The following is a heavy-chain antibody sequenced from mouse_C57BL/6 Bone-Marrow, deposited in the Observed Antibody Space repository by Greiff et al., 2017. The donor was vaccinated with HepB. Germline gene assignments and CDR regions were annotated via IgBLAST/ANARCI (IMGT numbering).Heavy chain of an antibody. CDR1: EYEFPSHD. J-gene: IGHJ4*01. V-gene: IGHV5-2*03. CDR2: INSDGGST. CDR3: ARQRQLRLLMNY. D-gene: IGHD3-2*02. Sequence: EVKLVESGGGLVQPGESLKLSCESNEYEFPSHDMSWVRKTPEKRLELVAAINSDGGSTYYPDTMERRFIISRDNTKKTLYPQMSSLRSEDTALYYCARQRQLRLLMNYWGQGTSVTVSS.